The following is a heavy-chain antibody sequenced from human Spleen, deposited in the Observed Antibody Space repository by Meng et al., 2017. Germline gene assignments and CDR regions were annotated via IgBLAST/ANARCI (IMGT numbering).Heavy chain of an antibody. CDR3: ARVHSSGYAFDI. D-gene: IGHD6-19*01. V-gene: IGHV3-30*01. CDR2: TSYDGSNK. J-gene: IGHJ3*02. Sequence: GESLKISCAASGFTFSTYAMHWVRQAPGKGLEWVAVTSYDGSNKYYADSVKGRFTISRDNSKNTLYLQMNSLRAEDTAVYYCARVHSSGYAFDIWGQGTMVTVSS. CDR1: GFTFSTYA.